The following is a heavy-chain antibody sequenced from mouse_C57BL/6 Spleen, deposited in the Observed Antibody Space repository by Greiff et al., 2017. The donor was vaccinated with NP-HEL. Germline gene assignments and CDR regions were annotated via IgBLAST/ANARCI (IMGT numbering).Heavy chain of an antibody. CDR2: IDPETGGT. CDR1: GYTFTDYE. J-gene: IGHJ4*01. CDR3: TRVLYGSSPYYYAMDY. D-gene: IGHD1-1*01. Sequence: QVQLKESGAELVRPGASVTLSCKASGYTFTDYEMHWVKQTPVHGLEWIGAIDPETGGTAYNQKFKGKAILTADKSSSTAYMELRSLTSEDSAVYYWTRVLYGSSPYYYAMDYWGQGTSVTVSS. V-gene: IGHV1-15*01.